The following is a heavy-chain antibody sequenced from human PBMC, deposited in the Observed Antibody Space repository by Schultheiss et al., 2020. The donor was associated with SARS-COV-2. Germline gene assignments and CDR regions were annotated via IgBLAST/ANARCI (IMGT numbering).Heavy chain of an antibody. CDR3: ARDRAPVADWFDP. CDR1: GYSFTTYG. CDR2: ISGYNGNT. J-gene: IGHJ5*02. Sequence: ASVKVSCKASGYSFTTYGITWVRQDPGQGLEWMGWISGYNGNTNYAQKFQGRVTLTTDTSTSTAYMELRSLRSDDTAVYYCARDRAPVADWFDPWGQGTLVTVSS. D-gene: IGHD4-23*01. V-gene: IGHV1-18*04.